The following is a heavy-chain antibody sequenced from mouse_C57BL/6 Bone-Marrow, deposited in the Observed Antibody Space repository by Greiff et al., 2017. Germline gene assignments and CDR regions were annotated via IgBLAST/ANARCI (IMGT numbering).Heavy chain of an antibody. CDR3: ARDYYGSSSYFDY. CDR1: GFTFSDYG. J-gene: IGHJ2*01. D-gene: IGHD1-1*01. Sequence: EVKLVESGGGLVKPGGSLKLSCAASGFTFSDYGMHWVRQAPEKGLEWVAYISSGSSTIYYADTLKGRFTISRDNAKNTLFLQMTSLRSEDTAMYYCARDYYGSSSYFDYWGQGTTLTVSS. V-gene: IGHV5-17*01. CDR2: ISSGSSTI.